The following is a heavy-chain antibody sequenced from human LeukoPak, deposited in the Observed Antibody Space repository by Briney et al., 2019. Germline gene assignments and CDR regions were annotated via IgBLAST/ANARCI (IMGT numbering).Heavy chain of an antibody. CDR3: ARDKWSGEGFDI. D-gene: IGHD3-3*01. Sequence: SETLSLTCTVSGGSISSYYWSWIRRPPGKGLEWIGYIYYSGSTNYNPSLKSRVTISVDTSKYQYSLKLSSVTAADTAVYYCARDKWSGEGFDIWGQGTMVTVSS. J-gene: IGHJ3*02. CDR2: IYYSGST. CDR1: GGSISSYY. V-gene: IGHV4-59*01.